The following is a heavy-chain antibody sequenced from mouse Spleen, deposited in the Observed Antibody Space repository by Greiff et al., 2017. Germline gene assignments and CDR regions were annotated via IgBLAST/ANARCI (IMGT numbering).Heavy chain of an antibody. CDR1: GFTFSSYA. J-gene: IGHJ4*01. Sequence: EVMLVESGGGLVKLGGSLKLSCAASGFTFSSYAMSWVRQTPEKRLEWVATISSGGGNTYYPDSVKGRFTISRDNAKNTLYLQMSSLKSEDTAMYYCARQYGNYRYYAMDYWGQGTSVTVSS. V-gene: IGHV5-9*01. CDR3: ARQYGNYRYYAMDY. CDR2: ISSGGGNT. D-gene: IGHD2-1*01.